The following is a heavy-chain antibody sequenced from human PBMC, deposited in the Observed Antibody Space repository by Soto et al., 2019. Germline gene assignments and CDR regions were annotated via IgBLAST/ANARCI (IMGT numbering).Heavy chain of an antibody. J-gene: IGHJ4*02. CDR3: ARSYSGVWIAY. Sequence: QVTLKESGPVLVKPTETPTLTCTVSGFSLSNARMGVSWIRQPPGKALEWLAHIFSNDEKSYSTSLKSRLTISKDTSKSQVVLTMTNMDPVDTATYYCARSYSGVWIAYWGQGTLVTVSS. CDR2: IFSNDEK. V-gene: IGHV2-26*01. CDR1: GFSLSNARMG. D-gene: IGHD1-26*01.